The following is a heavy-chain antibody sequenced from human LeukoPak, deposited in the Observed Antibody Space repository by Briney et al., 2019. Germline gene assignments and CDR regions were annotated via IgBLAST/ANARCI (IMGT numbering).Heavy chain of an antibody. CDR1: GYTFTSYD. Sequence: SVTVSCXASGYTFTSYDINWVRQAPGQGLEGMGWMNPNIGNTGYAQKFQARVTMTSNTSIRTAYMELSSLRSEDTAVYYCASFYDFWSGDYYYYGMDVWGQGTTVTVSS. J-gene: IGHJ6*02. D-gene: IGHD3-3*01. V-gene: IGHV1-8*01. CDR2: MNPNIGNT. CDR3: ASFYDFWSGDYYYYGMDV.